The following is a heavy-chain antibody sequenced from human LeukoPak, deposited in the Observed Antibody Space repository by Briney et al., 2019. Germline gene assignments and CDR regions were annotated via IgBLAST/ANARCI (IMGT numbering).Heavy chain of an antibody. CDR2: MNPNSGNT. V-gene: IGHV1-8*01. CDR3: ARVASELVPYTWNVVYYYYYYMDV. J-gene: IGHJ6*03. CDR1: GYTFTSYD. D-gene: IGHD1-20*01. Sequence: GASVKVSCKASGYTFTSYDINWVRQATGQGLEWMGWMNPNSGNTGYAQKFQGRVAMTRNTSISTAYMELSSLRPEDTAVYYCARVASELVPYTWNVVYYYYYYMDVWGKGTTVTVSS.